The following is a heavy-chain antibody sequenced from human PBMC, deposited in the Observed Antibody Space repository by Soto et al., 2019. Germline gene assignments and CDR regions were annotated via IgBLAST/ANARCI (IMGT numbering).Heavy chain of an antibody. Sequence: QVQLVQSGAEVKKPGASVKVSCKASGYTFTGHYMYWVRQAFGQGLEWMGWINPDNGGTSYAQKFQGRVTMTTDTASSTAYMERSRRTSDDTAVYYCAREVGKVGYSSSSCDYWGQGSLVTVST. V-gene: IGHV1-2*02. CDR2: INPDNGGT. D-gene: IGHD6-6*01. CDR1: GYTFTGHY. J-gene: IGHJ4*02. CDR3: AREVGKVGYSSSSCDY.